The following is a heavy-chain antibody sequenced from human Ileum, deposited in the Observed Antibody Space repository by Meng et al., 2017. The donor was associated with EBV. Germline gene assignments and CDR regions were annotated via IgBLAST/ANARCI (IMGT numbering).Heavy chain of an antibody. D-gene: IGHD1-26*01. CDR2: INPSEGT. J-gene: IGHJ4*02. CDR3: ARRGSYGGGCDY. CDR1: GGSLTDYY. V-gene: IGHV4-34*01. Sequence: VPLHPGGGGLLKPSETLSLTWAVYGGSLTDYYWTWIRQPPGKGLEWIGEINPSEGTNYNPSLKSRVTISVDTSKNQFSLKMNSLTAADTAIYYCARRGSYGGGCDYWGQGTLVTVSS.